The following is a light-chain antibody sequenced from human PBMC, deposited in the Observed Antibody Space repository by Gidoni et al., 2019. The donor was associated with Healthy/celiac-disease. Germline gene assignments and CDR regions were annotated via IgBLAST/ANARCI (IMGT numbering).Light chain of an antibody. Sequence: EIVLTQSPATLSLSPGESATLSCRASQSVSSYLAWYQQQPGQAPRLLIYDAPNRATGIPARFSGSGSGTDFTLTISSLEPEDFAVYYCQHRSNWGLTFGGGTKVEIK. CDR1: QSVSSY. J-gene: IGKJ4*01. V-gene: IGKV3-11*01. CDR3: QHRSNWGLT. CDR2: DAP.